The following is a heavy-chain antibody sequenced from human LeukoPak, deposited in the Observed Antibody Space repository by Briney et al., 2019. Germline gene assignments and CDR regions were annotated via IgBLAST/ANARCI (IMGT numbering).Heavy chain of an antibody. CDR3: ATTPTYYYGSGSHDY. CDR2: IYTSGST. J-gene: IGHJ4*02. Sequence: SETLSLTCTVSGGSISSGSYYWRWIRQPAGKGLEWIGRIYTSGSTNYNPSLKSRVTISVDTSKNQFSLKLSSVTAADTAVYYCATTPTYYYGSGSHDYWGQGTLVTVSS. D-gene: IGHD3-10*01. CDR1: GGSISSGSYY. V-gene: IGHV4-61*02.